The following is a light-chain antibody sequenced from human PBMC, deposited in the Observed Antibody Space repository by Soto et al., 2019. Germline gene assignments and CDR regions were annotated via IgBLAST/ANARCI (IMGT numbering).Light chain of an antibody. J-gene: IGKJ1*01. CDR1: QSVSSN. V-gene: IGKV3-15*01. CDR2: GAS. Sequence: EIVMTQSPATLSVSPGERATLSCRASQSVSSNLAWYQQRPGQAPRLLMYGASTRAPGIPARFSGSGSGTEFTLTISSLQSEDFAVYYCQQYDNWPRTFGQGTKVEIE. CDR3: QQYDNWPRT.